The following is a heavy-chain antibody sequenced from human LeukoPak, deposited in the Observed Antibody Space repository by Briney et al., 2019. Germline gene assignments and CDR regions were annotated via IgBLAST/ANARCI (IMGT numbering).Heavy chain of an antibody. CDR3: AREPRRNNYYDSSGSRRGIDY. V-gene: IGHV3-30-3*01. Sequence: GGSLRLSCAASGFTFSSYAMHWVRQAPGKGLEWVAVISYDGSNKYYADSVKGRFTISRDNSKNTLYLQMNSLRAEDTAVYYCAREPRRNNYYDSSGSRRGIDYWGQGTLVTVSS. J-gene: IGHJ4*02. CDR2: ISYDGSNK. D-gene: IGHD3-22*01. CDR1: GFTFSSYA.